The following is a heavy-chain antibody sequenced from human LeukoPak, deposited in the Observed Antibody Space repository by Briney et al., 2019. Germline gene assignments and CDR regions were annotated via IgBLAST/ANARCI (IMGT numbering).Heavy chain of an antibody. CDR2: IYSGGRT. D-gene: IGHD6-13*01. V-gene: IGHV3-53*01. CDR3: AREGAAAASGTWA. J-gene: IGHJ5*02. Sequence: TGGSLRLSCVASGFTVFNNDMNWVRQAPGKGLEWISLIYSGGRTHYADSVKGRFTISRDNSKNTLYLQMNNVRAEDTDVYYCAREGAAAASGTWAWGQGTLVTVSS. CDR1: GFTVFNND.